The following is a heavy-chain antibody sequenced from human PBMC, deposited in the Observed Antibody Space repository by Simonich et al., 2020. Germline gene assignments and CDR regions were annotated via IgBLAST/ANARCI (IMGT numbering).Heavy chain of an antibody. D-gene: IGHD4-4*01. CDR2: IKSDGSRH. V-gene: IGHV3-74*01. J-gene: IGHJ3*02. Sequence: EVQLVESGGGLVQPGGSLRLSCAASGFTFSSYWMHWVRQAPGKGLLWDSRIKSDGSRHSYADSVKGRFTISRDNAKNTLYLQMNSLRAEDTAVYYCARDYSNYDAFDIWGQGTMVTVSS. CDR3: ARDYSNYDAFDI. CDR1: GFTFSSYW.